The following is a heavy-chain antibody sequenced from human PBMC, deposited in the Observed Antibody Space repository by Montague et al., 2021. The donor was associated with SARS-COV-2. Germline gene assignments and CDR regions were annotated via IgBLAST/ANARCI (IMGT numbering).Heavy chain of an antibody. D-gene: IGHD7-27*01. CDR2: VYTSGST. J-gene: IGHJ5*02. V-gene: IGHV4-61*02. CDR3: ATTGLSGESWFDP. Sequence: TLSLTCTVSGVSISSGTYYWSWIRQPAGKGLEWIGRVYTSGSTNYNPSLESRATLSVDTSKNQFSLKLRSVTAADTAVYFSATTGLSGESWFDPWGQGTLVAGSS. CDR1: GVSISSGTYY.